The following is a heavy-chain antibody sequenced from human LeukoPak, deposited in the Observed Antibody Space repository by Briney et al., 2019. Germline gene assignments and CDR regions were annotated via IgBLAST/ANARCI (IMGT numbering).Heavy chain of an antibody. CDR1: GGSISSYY. CDR2: IYYNGST. CDR3: ARAVVLYYDGSGYSRRFDY. J-gene: IGHJ4*02. Sequence: SETLSLTCTVSGGSISSYYWSWIRQPPGKGLEWIGYIYYNGSTNYTPSLKRRVTISLDTSKNQFSLKLRSVTAADTAMYYCARAVVLYYDGSGYSRRFDYWGQETVVPPFS. D-gene: IGHD3-22*01. V-gene: IGHV4-59*01.